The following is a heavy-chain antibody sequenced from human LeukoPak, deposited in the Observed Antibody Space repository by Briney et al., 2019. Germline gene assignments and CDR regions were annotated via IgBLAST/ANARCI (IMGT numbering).Heavy chain of an antibody. D-gene: IGHD6-19*01. J-gene: IGHJ4*02. CDR2: IRSDGSNK. V-gene: IGHV3-30*02. CDR1: GFSFSSYG. CDR3: AKDQSNEPIAVAGTILDY. Sequence: GGSLRLSCAGSGFSFSSYGMHWVRQAPGKGLEWMAFIRSDGSNKYYADSVKGRFTISRDNSKNTLYLQMNSLRAEDTAVYYCAKDQSNEPIAVAGTILDYWGQGTLVTVSS.